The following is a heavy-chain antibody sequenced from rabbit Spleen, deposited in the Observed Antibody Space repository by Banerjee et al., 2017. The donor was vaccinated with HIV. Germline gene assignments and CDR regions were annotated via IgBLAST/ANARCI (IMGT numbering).Heavy chain of an antibody. D-gene: IGHD1-1*01. Sequence: QSLEESGGDLVKPGASLTLTCTASGVSFSGDSYMCWVRQAPGKGLEWIACIDAGSSGFPYFATWAKGRFTISKTSSTTVTLQMTSLTAADTATYFCARDTSSSFSSYGLALWGPGPLVTVS. CDR3: ARDTSSSFSSYGLAL. J-gene: IGHJ6*01. CDR1: GVSFSGDSY. CDR2: IDAGSSGFP. V-gene: IGHV1S40*01.